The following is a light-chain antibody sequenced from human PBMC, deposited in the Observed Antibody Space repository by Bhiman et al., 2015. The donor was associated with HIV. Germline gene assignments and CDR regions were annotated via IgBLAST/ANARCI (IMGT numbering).Light chain of an antibody. Sequence: QSVLTQPPSASGTPGQRVTISCSGSSSTFRDNTVNWYQQVPGTAPKLLIYSDNQRPSRVPDRFSGSKSATSASLAISRLQSEDEADYYCASWDDSLNGWVFGGGTKLTVL. CDR1: SSTFRDNT. V-gene: IGLV1-44*01. J-gene: IGLJ3*02. CDR3: ASWDDSLNGWV. CDR2: SDN.